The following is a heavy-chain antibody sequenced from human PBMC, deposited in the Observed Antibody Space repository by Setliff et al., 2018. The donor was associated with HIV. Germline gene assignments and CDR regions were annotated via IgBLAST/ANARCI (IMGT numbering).Heavy chain of an antibody. CDR1: GFTFSDYY. CDR2: ITSSGNYK. V-gene: IGHV3-11*06. CDR3: ARDQEYVIVVAASMNMPGYLHYYYMDV. D-gene: IGHD2-2*01. J-gene: IGHJ6*03. Sequence: GGSLRLSCAASGFTFSDYYMSWIRQAPGKGLEWVSSITSSGNYKSYADSVQGRFTISRDNADNSLYLDMNSLRAEDTGVYYCARDQEYVIVVAASMNMPGYLHYYYMDVWGRGSTVTVSS.